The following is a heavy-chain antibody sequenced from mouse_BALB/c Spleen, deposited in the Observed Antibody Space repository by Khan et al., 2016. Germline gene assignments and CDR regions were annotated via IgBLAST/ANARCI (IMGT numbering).Heavy chain of an antibody. CDR2: ILPGSGST. V-gene: IGHV1-9*01. CDR1: GYTFSSYW. CDR3: ARKGITTARYFDV. Sequence: VQLQESGAELMKPGASVKISCKATGYTFSSYWIEWVKQRPGHGLEWIGEILPGSGSTNYNEKFKGKATFTADTSSNTAYMQLSSLTSEDSAVYYWARKGITTARYFDVWGAGTTVTVSS. J-gene: IGHJ1*01. D-gene: IGHD1-2*01.